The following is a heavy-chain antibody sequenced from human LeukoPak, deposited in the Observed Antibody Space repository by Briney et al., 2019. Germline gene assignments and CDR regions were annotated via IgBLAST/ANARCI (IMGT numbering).Heavy chain of an antibody. D-gene: IGHD2-2*01. CDR3: ARRDVVVPAAMVTFDP. CDR2: MNPNSGNT. CDR1: GYTFTSYD. V-gene: IGHV1-8*01. J-gene: IGHJ5*02. Sequence: GATVRVSCKASGYTFTSYDINWVRQATGQGLEWMGWMNPNSGNTGYAQKFQGRVTMTRNTSISTAYMELSSLRSEDTAVYYCARRDVVVPAAMVTFDPWGQGTLVTVSS.